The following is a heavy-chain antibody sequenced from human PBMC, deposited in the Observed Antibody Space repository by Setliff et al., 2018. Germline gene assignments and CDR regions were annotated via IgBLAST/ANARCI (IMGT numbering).Heavy chain of an antibody. J-gene: IGHJ6*02. V-gene: IGHV4-39*07. CDR1: GGSISSSSYY. CDR3: ARVRSYGSGNYYYYYYDMDV. D-gene: IGHD3-10*01. Sequence: PSETLSLTCTVSGGSISSSSYYWGWIRQPPGKGLEWIGSIHYSGSTYYNPSLKSRVTISVDTSKNQFSLKLSSVTAADTALYYCARVRSYGSGNYYYYYYDMDVWGQGTTVTVSS. CDR2: IHYSGST.